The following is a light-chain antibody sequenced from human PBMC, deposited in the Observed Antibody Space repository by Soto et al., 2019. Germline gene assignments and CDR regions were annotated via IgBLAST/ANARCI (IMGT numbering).Light chain of an antibody. Sequence: EIVMTQSPATLSVSPGERAALSCRASQSVSSNLAWYLQKPGQAPRLLIYWASTRESGVPDRFSGSGSGTDFTLTISSLQAEDVAVYYCQQYYSTPPTFGQGTKVDIK. J-gene: IGKJ1*01. CDR2: WAS. CDR1: QSVSSN. CDR3: QQYYSTPPT. V-gene: IGKV3-15*01.